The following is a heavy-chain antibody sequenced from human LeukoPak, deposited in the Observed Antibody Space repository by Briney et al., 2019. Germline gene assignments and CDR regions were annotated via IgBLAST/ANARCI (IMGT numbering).Heavy chain of an antibody. CDR3: AKDGTPGDY. D-gene: IGHD2-15*01. CDR1: GSTFSSYA. J-gene: IGHJ4*02. CDR2: ISGSGGST. V-gene: IGHV3-23*01. Sequence: PGGSLRLSCAASGSTFSSYAMSWVRQAPGKGLEWVSAISGSGGSTYYADSVKGRFTISRDNSKNTLYLQMSGLRADDTAVYYCAKDGTPGDYWGQGTRVTVSS.